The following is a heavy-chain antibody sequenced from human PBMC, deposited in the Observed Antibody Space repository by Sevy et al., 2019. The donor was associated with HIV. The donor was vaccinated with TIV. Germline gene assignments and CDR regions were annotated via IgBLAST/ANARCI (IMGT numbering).Heavy chain of an antibody. CDR1: GFPFNDHA. CDR2: ASWNSRNI. J-gene: IGHJ6*02. D-gene: IGHD2-21*01. CDR3: AKDINRGCDGVNCYSYYYYFYGLDV. Sequence: GGSLRLSCAASGFPFNDHAMHWVRQVPGKGLEWVSGASWNSRNIGYADSVKGRFTISRDNARHFLYLEMNSLRPEDTVLYYCAKDINRGCDGVNCYSYYYYFYGLDVWGQGTTVTVSS. V-gene: IGHV3-9*01.